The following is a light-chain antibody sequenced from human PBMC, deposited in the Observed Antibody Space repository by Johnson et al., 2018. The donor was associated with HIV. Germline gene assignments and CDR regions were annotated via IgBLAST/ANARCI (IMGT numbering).Light chain of an antibody. CDR1: SSNIGNNY. J-gene: IGLJ1*01. Sequence: QSVLTQPPSVSAAPGQKVTISCSGSSSNIGNNYVSWYQQLPGTAPKLLIYDNNKRPSGIPDRFSGFKSGTSATLGITGLQTGDEADYFCGAWDSSLSAYVLGTGTKVTVL. CDR2: DNN. CDR3: GAWDSSLSAYV. V-gene: IGLV1-51*01.